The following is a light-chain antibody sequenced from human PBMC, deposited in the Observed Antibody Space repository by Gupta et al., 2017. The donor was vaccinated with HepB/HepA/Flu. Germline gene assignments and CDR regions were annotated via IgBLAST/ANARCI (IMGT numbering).Light chain of an antibody. CDR3: QQRSNWPPGLT. J-gene: IGKJ4*01. CDR1: QSVSSY. CDR2: DAS. Sequence: DIVLTQSPATMSLFPGERATLSCRASQSVSSYLAWYQQKPAQAPRLLIDDASNRATGIPARFSGSGSGTDFTLTISSLEPEDFAVYYCQQRSNWPPGLTFGGGTKVEIK. V-gene: IGKV3-11*01.